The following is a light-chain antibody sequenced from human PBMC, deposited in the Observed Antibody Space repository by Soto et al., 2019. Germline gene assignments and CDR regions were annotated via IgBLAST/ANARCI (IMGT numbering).Light chain of an antibody. CDR3: ISVSGNANLV. V-gene: IGLV2-8*01. CDR1: SSDVGGYNY. J-gene: IGLJ3*02. CDR2: EVS. Sequence: QSALTQPPSASGSPGQSVTISCTGTSSDVGGYNYVSWYQQHPGKAPKLMISEVSKRPSGVPDRFSGSKSSSAASLTGSGVEAEDEDYYYRISVSGNANLVFGGGTKLTVL.